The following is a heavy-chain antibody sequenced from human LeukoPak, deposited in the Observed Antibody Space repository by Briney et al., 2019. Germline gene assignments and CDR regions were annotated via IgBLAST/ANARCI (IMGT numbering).Heavy chain of an antibody. D-gene: IGHD1-26*01. CDR1: GFTFSGSA. CDR3: TRLDSGGD. J-gene: IGHJ4*02. CDR2: IRSKANSYAT. V-gene: IGHV3-73*01. Sequence: PGGALRLSCAASGFTFSGSAMHWVRQAAGKGREWVGRIRSKANSYATAYAASVKGRFTISRDDSKNTAYLQMNSLKTEDTAVYYCTRLDSGGDWGQGTLVTVSS.